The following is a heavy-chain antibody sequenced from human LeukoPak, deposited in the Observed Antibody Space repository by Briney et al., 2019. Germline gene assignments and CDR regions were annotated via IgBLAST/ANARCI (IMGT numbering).Heavy chain of an antibody. Sequence: SETLSLTCTVSGGSISSSSYSWGWIRQPPGKGLEWIGSIYYSGSTYYNPSLKSRVTISVDTSKNQFSLKLSSVTAADTAVYYCARHHRVDIVATSYYYYGMDVWGQGTTVTVSS. V-gene: IGHV4-39*01. CDR2: IYYSGST. CDR3: ARHHRVDIVATSYYYYGMDV. D-gene: IGHD5-12*01. J-gene: IGHJ6*02. CDR1: GGSISSSSYS.